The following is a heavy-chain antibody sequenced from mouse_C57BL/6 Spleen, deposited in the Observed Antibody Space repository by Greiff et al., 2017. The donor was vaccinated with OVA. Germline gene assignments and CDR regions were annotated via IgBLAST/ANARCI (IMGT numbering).Heavy chain of an antibody. D-gene: IGHD4-1*01. CDR1: GFSLTSYA. V-gene: IGHV2-9-1*01. J-gene: IGHJ4*01. Sequence: QVQLQQSGPGLVAPSQSLSISCTVSGFSLTSYAISWVRQPPGKGLEWLGVIWTGGGTNYNSALKSRLSISKDNSKSQVFLKMNSLQTDDTARYYCARLTGRLIYYAMDYWGQGTSVTVSS. CDR3: ARLTGRLIYYAMDY. CDR2: IWTGGGT.